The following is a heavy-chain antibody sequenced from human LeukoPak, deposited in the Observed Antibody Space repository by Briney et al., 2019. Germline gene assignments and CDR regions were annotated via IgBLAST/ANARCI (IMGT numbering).Heavy chain of an antibody. J-gene: IGHJ4*02. CDR1: GYTFTSYE. D-gene: IGHD3-22*01. V-gene: IGHV1-8*01. Sequence: SVKVSCKASGYTFTSYEINWVRQATGQGLEWMGWMNPNNGDTAFAQKFQGRITMTRSTSISTAYMELSSLTSEDTAVYYCARGLGTYDSSELTWPMISFWGQGTLVTVSS. CDR2: MNPNNGDT. CDR3: ARGLGTYDSSELTWPMISF.